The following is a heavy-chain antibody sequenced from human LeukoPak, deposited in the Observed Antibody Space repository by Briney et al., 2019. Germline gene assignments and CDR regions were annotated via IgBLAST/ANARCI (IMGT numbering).Heavy chain of an antibody. CDR2: ISYDGSNK. Sequence: PGGSLRLSCAASGFSFSDHWLDWVRQAPGEGLEWVAVISYDGSNKFYADSVKGRFTISRDNSKNTLYLQMNSLRAEDTAVYYCAKASVAVPYYFDFWGQGALVTVSS. CDR3: AKASVAVPYYFDF. J-gene: IGHJ4*02. CDR1: GFSFSDHW. D-gene: IGHD2-2*01. V-gene: IGHV3-30*18.